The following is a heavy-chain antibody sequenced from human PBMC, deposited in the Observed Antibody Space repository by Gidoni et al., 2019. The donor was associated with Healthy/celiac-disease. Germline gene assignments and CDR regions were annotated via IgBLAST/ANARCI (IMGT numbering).Heavy chain of an antibody. J-gene: IGHJ4*02. CDR1: GFTFSSYS. CDR3: AKAPDYGPTLY. V-gene: IGHV3-23*01. D-gene: IGHD4-17*01. Sequence: EVQLLASGGGLVQPGGSLRLSCAASGFTFSSYSISWVRQATGKGLEWVSAISGSGGSTYYADSVKGRFTISRDNSKNTLYLQMNSLRAEDTAVYYCAKAPDYGPTLYWVQGTLVTVSS. CDR2: ISGSGGST.